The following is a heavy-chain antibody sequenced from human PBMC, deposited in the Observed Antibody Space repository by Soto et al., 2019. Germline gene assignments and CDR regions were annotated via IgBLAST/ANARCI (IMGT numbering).Heavy chain of an antibody. CDR1: GFTFSSYG. Sequence: QVQLVESGGGVVQPGRSLRLSCAASGFTFSSYGMHWVRQAPGKGLEWVAVISYDGSNKYYADSVKGRFTISRDNSKNTLYLQMNSLRAEDTAVYYCAKDGAIWGQGTMVTVSS. CDR3: AKDGAI. D-gene: IGHD3-16*01. CDR2: ISYDGSNK. J-gene: IGHJ3*02. V-gene: IGHV3-30*18.